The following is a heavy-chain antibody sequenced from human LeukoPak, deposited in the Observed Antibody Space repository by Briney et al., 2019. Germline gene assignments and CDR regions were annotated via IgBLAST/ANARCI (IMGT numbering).Heavy chain of an antibody. Sequence: GGSLRLSCAASGFTFTTYSMNWVRQAPGKGLEWLSSISSSTSYADSVKGRFTIYRDNAKNSLYLQMNNLRAEDTAVYYCARDLYGDYAFDYWGQGTLVTVSS. J-gene: IGHJ4*02. CDR3: ARDLYGDYAFDY. CDR2: ISSSTS. V-gene: IGHV3-21*01. CDR1: GFTFTTYS. D-gene: IGHD4-17*01.